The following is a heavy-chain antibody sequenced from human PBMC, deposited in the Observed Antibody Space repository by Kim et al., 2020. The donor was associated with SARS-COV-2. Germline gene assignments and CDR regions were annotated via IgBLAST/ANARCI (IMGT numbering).Heavy chain of an antibody. D-gene: IGHD2-21*02. CDR3: ARRLTLDAFDV. CDR2: ISMGGRN. J-gene: IGHJ3*01. V-gene: IGHV4-39*01. Sequence: RHRPGKEFWGIGTISMGGRNDYSPSLSSRVTISVDTSENQLSLKLFSVSAADTAIYYCARRLTLDAFDVWGQGTAVTVSA.